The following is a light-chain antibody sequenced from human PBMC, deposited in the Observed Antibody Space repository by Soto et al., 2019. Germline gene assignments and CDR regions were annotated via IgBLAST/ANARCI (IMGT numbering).Light chain of an antibody. CDR3: QQYTRYPYT. CDR2: DAS. V-gene: IGKV1-5*01. CDR1: QSLDKW. J-gene: IGKJ2*01. Sequence: DIQMTQSPSTLSASVGDRVSISCRASQSLDKWLAWYQQKPGEAPKLLVSDASNLESGVSSRFTGSGSGTEFTLTISSLQPDEFATYYFQQYTRYPYTFGQGTKLEIK.